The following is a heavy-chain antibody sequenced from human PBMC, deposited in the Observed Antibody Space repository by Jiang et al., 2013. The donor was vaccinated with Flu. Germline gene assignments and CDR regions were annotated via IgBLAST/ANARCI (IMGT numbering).Heavy chain of an antibody. Sequence: LTCAVYGGSFSGYYWSWIRQPPGKGLEWIGSIYYSGSTYYNPSLKSRVTISVDTSKNQFSLKLSSVTAADTAVYYCARRLYDFWSGYYVLGAFDIWGQGTMVTVSS. CDR1: GGSFSGYY. CDR2: IYYSGST. CDR3: ARRLYDFWSGYYVLGAFDI. D-gene: IGHD3-3*01. V-gene: IGHV4-34*01. J-gene: IGHJ3*02.